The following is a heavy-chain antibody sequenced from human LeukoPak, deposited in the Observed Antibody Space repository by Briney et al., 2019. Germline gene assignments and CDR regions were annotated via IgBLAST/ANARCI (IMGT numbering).Heavy chain of an antibody. D-gene: IGHD6-13*01. CDR1: GYTFTSYD. J-gene: IGHJ6*02. CDR3: ARRDIAAAGYGMDV. Sequence: ASVKVSCKASGYTFTSYDINWVRQATGQGLEWMGWMNPNSGNTGYAQKFQGRVTMTRNTSISTACMELSSLRSEDTAVYYCARRDIAAAGYGMDVWGQGTTVTVSS. V-gene: IGHV1-8*01. CDR2: MNPNSGNT.